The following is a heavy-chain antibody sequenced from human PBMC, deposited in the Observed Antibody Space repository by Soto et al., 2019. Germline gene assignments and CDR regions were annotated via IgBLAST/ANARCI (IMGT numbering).Heavy chain of an antibody. CDR1: GGTFSSYA. CDR3: ARSSEYSSSDTYYYYGTDV. J-gene: IGHJ6*02. CDR2: IIPIFGTA. Sequence: QVQLVQSGAEVKKPGSSVKVSCKASGGTFSSYAISWVRQAPGQGLEWMGGIIPIFGTANYAQKFQGRVTITADESTSTAYMELSSLRSEDTAVYYCARSSEYSSSDTYYYYGTDVWGQGTTVTVSS. D-gene: IGHD6-6*01. V-gene: IGHV1-69*01.